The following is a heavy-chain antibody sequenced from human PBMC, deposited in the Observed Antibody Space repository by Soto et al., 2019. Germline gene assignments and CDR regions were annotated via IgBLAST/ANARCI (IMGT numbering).Heavy chain of an antibody. CDR3: ARSGSRELAYYDDGMDV. CDR2: ISAYNGNT. D-gene: IGHD6-6*01. J-gene: IGHJ6*02. V-gene: IGHV1-18*04. CDR1: GYTFTSYG. Sequence: ASVKVSCKASGYTFTSYGISWVRQAPGQGLEWMGWISAYNGNTNYAQKLQGRVTMTTDTSTSTAYMELRSLRSDDTAVYYCARSGSRELAYYDDGMDVWGQGTTVTVSS.